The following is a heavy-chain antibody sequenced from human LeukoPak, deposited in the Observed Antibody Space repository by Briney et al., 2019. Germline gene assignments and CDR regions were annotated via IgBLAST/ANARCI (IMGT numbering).Heavy chain of an antibody. CDR2: IYSNGHI. J-gene: IGHJ4*02. Sequence: SETLSLTCSVSSDSITSSSYLWVWVRQPPGKGLEWIGDIYSNGHISYNPSLKSRAAISVDTSKNQFSLKLSSVTAADTAVYYCARLRRYYDSSGYYPHYFDYWGQGTLVTVSS. V-gene: IGHV4-39*07. D-gene: IGHD3-22*01. CDR1: SDSITSSSYL. CDR3: ARLRRYYDSSGYYPHYFDY.